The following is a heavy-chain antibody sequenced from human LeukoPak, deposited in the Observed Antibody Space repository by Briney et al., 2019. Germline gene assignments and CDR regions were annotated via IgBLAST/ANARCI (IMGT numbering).Heavy chain of an antibody. CDR3: ARGGSGYHNWFDP. CDR1: GGSISSGGYY. D-gene: IGHD3-22*01. J-gene: IGHJ5*02. V-gene: IGHV4-31*03. Sequence: SETLSLTCTVSGGSISSGGYYWSWIRQHPGTGLEWIGYIYYSGSTYYNPSLKSRVTISVDTSKNQFSLKLSSVTAADTAVYYCARGGSGYHNWFDPWGQGTLVTVSS. CDR2: IYYSGST.